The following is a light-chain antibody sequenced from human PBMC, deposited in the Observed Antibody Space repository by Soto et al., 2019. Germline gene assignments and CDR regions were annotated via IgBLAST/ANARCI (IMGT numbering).Light chain of an antibody. V-gene: IGKV3-11*01. CDR1: QSVSGY. Sequence: EIVLTQSPVTLSLSPGERATLSCRASQSVSGYVAWYQQKPGQAPRLLIYDASNRATGIPARFSGSGSGTDFTLTISSLEPEDFAVYYCQQRSNWPLTFGGGTKVDIK. CDR2: DAS. J-gene: IGKJ4*01. CDR3: QQRSNWPLT.